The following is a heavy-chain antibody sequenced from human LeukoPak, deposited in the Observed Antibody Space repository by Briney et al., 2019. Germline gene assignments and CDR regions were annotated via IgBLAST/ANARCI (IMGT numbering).Heavy chain of an antibody. CDR3: AIPRGPSVGWFDP. V-gene: IGHV1-8*01. J-gene: IGHJ5*02. CDR1: GYTFTSYD. CDR2: MNPNSGNT. Sequence: PGASVKVSCKASGYTFTSYDINWVRQATGQGLEWMGWMNPNSGNTGYAQKFQGRVTMTRNTSISTAYMELSSLRSEDTAVYYCAIPRGPSVGWFDPWGQGTLVTVSS. D-gene: IGHD3-10*01.